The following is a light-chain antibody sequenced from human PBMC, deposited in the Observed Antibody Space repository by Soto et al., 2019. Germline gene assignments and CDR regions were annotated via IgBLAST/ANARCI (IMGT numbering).Light chain of an antibody. Sequence: EIVLTQSPATLSFSPGERATLYCRASQSVSSYLAWYQQKPGQAPRLLIYDASNRATGIPARFSGSGSGTDFTLTISSLEPEDFAIYYCQQRSNWPPVTFGGGTKVEIK. V-gene: IGKV3-11*01. CDR3: QQRSNWPPVT. J-gene: IGKJ4*01. CDR2: DAS. CDR1: QSVSSY.